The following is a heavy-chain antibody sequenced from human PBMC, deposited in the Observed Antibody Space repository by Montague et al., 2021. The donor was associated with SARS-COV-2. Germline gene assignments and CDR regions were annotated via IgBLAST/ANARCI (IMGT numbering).Heavy chain of an antibody. V-gene: IGHV4-39*01. Sequence: SQTLSLTCTVSGGSIRSSNYYWGWIRQPPGKGLEWVGSIYYSGSTYYTPSLKSRVTISVDTSKNQFSLRLSSVTAADTAVYYCASRGAVAGKVYFQYWGQGTLVTVSS. D-gene: IGHD6-19*01. J-gene: IGHJ1*01. CDR1: GGSIRSSNYY. CDR3: ASRGAVAGKVYFQY. CDR2: IYYSGST.